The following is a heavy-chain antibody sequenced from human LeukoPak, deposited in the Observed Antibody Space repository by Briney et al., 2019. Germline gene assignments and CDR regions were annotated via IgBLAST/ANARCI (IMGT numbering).Heavy chain of an antibody. V-gene: IGHV3-23*01. Sequence: GGSLRLSCAVSGLTFSIYGMSWFGQSPGKGLEWVSAISGSATGGITNYADSVKGRFTISRDNDKNTVYLQMNNLRVEDTAVYYCATHRSAFEFWGQGTLVTVSS. CDR3: ATHRSAFEF. CDR1: GLTFSIYG. D-gene: IGHD3-10*01. CDR2: ISGSATGGIT. J-gene: IGHJ4*02.